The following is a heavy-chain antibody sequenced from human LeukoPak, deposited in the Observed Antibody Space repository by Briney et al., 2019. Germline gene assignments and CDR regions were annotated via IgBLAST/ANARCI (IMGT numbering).Heavy chain of an antibody. CDR1: GFTFSNYW. D-gene: IGHD1-26*01. V-gene: IGHV3-74*01. CDR2: INSDGSTT. Sequence: GGSLRLSCAAYGFTFSNYWMHRDRQAPGKGLLWVSRINSDGSTTNYADSVKGRFTISRDNAKNTLFLQRNSLRAEDTAVYYCAREDSGRYSLIDYWGQGTLVTVSS. CDR3: AREDSGRYSLIDY. J-gene: IGHJ4*02.